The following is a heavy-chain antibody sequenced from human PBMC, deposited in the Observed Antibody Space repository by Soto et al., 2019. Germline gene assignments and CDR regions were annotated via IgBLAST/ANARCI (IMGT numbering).Heavy chain of an antibody. V-gene: IGHV4-59*01. Sequence: NPSETLSLTCTVSGGSISSYYWSWIRQPPGKGLEWIGYIYYSGSTNYNPSLKSRVTISVDTSKNQFSLKLSSVTAADTAVYYCARGYSIAAALNWFDPWGQGTLVTVSS. CDR3: ARGYSIAAALNWFDP. CDR1: GGSISSYY. CDR2: IYYSGST. J-gene: IGHJ5*02. D-gene: IGHD6-13*01.